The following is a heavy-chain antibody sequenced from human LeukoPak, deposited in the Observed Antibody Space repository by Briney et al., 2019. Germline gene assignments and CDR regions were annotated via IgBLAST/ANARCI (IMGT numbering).Heavy chain of an antibody. V-gene: IGHV4-59*01. CDR1: GGSISSYY. CDR3: ARSHSVWTSFDY. D-gene: IGHD3/OR15-3a*01. Sequence: PSETLSLTCTVSGGSISSYYWSWIRQPPGKGLEWIGYIYYSGSTNYNPSLKSRVTISVDTSKNRFSLKLGSVTAADTAVYYCARSHSVWTSFDYWGQGTLVTVSS. J-gene: IGHJ4*02. CDR2: IYYSGST.